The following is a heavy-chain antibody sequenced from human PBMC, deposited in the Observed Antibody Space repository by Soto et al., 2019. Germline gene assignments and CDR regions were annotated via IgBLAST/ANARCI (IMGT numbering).Heavy chain of an antibody. Sequence: SETLSLTCTVSGGSISSRSYYWGWIRQPPGKGLEWIGSIYYSGSTYYNPSLKSRLTISVDTSKNPFSLKRSSVTAADTAVYYCARCFSSIDAFDIWGQGTMVTVSS. CDR1: GGSISSRSYY. CDR3: ARCFSSIDAFDI. D-gene: IGHD6-13*01. J-gene: IGHJ3*02. CDR2: IYYSGST. V-gene: IGHV4-39*01.